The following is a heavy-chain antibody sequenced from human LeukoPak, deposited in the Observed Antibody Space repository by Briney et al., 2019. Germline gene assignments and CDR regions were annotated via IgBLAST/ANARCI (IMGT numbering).Heavy chain of an antibody. V-gene: IGHV1-69*05. CDR2: IIPIFGTA. D-gene: IGHD2-2*01. J-gene: IGHJ6*03. CDR1: GGTFSSYA. CDR3: ARDLGRLVPGIMDV. Sequence: SVKVSCKASGGTFSSYAISWVRQAPGQGLEWMGGIIPIFGTANYAQKFQGRVTITTDESTSTAYMELSSLRSEDTAVYYYARDLGRLVPGIMDVWGEGTTVTVSS.